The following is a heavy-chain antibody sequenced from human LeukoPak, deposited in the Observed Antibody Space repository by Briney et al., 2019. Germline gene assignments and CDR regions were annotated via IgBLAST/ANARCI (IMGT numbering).Heavy chain of an antibody. CDR2: ISRGGST. D-gene: IGHD6-19*01. CDR3: ARGSGWHESLDP. J-gene: IGHJ5*02. CDR1: GYSISSGYY. V-gene: IGHV4-38-2*01. Sequence: SETLSLTCAVSGYSISSGYYWGWIRQPPGKGLEWIGSISRGGSTYYNPSLKSRVTISVDTSKNQFSLKLSSVTAADTAVYYCARGSGWHESLDPWGQGTLVTVSS.